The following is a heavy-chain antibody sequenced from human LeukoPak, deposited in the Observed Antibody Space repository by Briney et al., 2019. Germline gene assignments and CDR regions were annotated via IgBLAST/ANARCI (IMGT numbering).Heavy chain of an antibody. Sequence: KSGGSLRLSCAASGFTFSDYYMIWIRQAPGKGLEWVSYISSSSSYTRYADSVKGRFTISRDNAKKSVYLQMNSLRAEDTAVYYCARGRYYYDSSGYHYFDYWGQGTLVTVSS. V-gene: IGHV3-11*05. D-gene: IGHD3-22*01. CDR1: GFTFSDYY. CDR3: ARGRYYYDSSGYHYFDY. CDR2: ISSSSSYT. J-gene: IGHJ4*02.